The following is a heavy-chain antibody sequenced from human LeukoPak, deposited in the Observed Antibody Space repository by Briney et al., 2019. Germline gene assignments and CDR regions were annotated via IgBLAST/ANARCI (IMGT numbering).Heavy chain of an antibody. V-gene: IGHV1-46*01. CDR2: INPRDGGT. CDR3: ARTNYHDSSGYYDY. Sequence: ASVKVSCKASGYSFTSNYMHWVRQAPGQGLEWMGIINPRDGGTSYAQKLQGRVTMTRDTSTSTVYMELRSLRSEDTAVYYCARTNYHDSSGYYDYWGQGTLVTVSS. CDR1: GYSFTSNY. D-gene: IGHD3-22*01. J-gene: IGHJ4*02.